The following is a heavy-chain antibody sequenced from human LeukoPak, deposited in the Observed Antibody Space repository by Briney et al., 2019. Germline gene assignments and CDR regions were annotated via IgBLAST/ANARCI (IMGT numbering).Heavy chain of an antibody. CDR2: IYHSGST. J-gene: IGHJ4*02. Sequence: SETLSLTCAVSGYSLSSGYDWGWIRQPPGKGLEWIGSIYHSGSTYYNPSLKSRVTISVDTSKNQFSLKLSSVTAADTAVYYCARGGLEYDILTGYYMSLVYWGQGTLVTVSS. CDR3: ARGGLEYDILTGYYMSLVY. D-gene: IGHD3-9*01. CDR1: GYSLSSGYD. V-gene: IGHV4-38-2*01.